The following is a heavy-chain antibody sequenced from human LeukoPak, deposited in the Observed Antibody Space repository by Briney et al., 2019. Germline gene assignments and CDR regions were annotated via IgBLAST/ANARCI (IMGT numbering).Heavy chain of an antibody. CDR2: INHSGST. D-gene: IGHD2-15*01. CDR3: ARSPPIYCSGGSCCYFDY. CDR1: GGSFSGYY. V-gene: IGHV4-34*01. Sequence: SETLSLTCAVYGGSFSGYYWSWIRQSPGKGLEWIGEINHSGSTNYNPSLKSRVTMSVDTSKNQFSLKLSSVTAADTAVYYCARSPPIYCSGGSCCYFDYWGQGTLVTVSS. J-gene: IGHJ4*02.